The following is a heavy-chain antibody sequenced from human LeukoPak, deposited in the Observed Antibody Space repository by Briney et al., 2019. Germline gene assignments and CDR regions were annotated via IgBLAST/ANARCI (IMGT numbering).Heavy chain of an antibody. CDR1: GYTFTSYD. V-gene: IGHV1-8*01. J-gene: IGHJ4*02. D-gene: IGHD3-22*01. CDR3: ARATPYYYDSSGYYYYFDY. Sequence: ASVKVSCKASGYTFTSYDINWVRQATGQGLEWMGWMNPNSGNTGYAQKFQGRVTMTRNTSISTAYMELSSLRSEDTAVYYCARATPYYYDSSGYYYYFDYWGQGTLVTVSS. CDR2: MNPNSGNT.